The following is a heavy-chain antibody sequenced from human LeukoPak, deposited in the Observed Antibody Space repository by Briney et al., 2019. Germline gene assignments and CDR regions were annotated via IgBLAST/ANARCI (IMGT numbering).Heavy chain of an antibody. CDR3: ARDGGHTYYGFWSGFSFDY. D-gene: IGHD3-3*01. V-gene: IGHV1-18*01. CDR2: ISAYNGNT. CDR1: GYTFTSYG. Sequence: ASVKVSCKASGYTFTSYGISWVRQAPRQGLVWMGWISAYNGNTNYAQKLQGRVTMTTDTSTSTAYMELRSLRSDDTAVYYCARDGGHTYYGFWSGFSFDYWGQGTLVTVSS. J-gene: IGHJ4*02.